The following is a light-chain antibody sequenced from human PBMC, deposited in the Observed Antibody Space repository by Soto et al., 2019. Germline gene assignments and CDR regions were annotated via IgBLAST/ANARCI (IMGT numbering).Light chain of an antibody. CDR1: QSVSSSY. CDR2: GTS. Sequence: EIVWTQSPGTLSLSPGKRATLSCRASQSVSSSYLAWYQQKPGQAPRLLIYGTSSRATAIPDRFSGSGSGTDFTLTISRLEPEDFAVYYCQQYGSSSWTFGQGTKV. J-gene: IGKJ1*01. CDR3: QQYGSSSWT. V-gene: IGKV3-20*01.